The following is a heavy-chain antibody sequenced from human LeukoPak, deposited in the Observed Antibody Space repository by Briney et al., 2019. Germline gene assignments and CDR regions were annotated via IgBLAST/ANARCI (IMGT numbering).Heavy chain of an antibody. CDR1: GYTFTSYD. CDR3: ARGHYGGNTRIFDY. Sequence: ASVKVSCKASGYTFTSYDINWVRQATGQGLEWMGWMNPNSGNTGYAQRFQGRVTMTRSTSISTAYMELSSLRSEDTAVYYCARGHYGGNTRIFDYWGQGTLVTVSS. CDR2: MNPNSGNT. D-gene: IGHD4-23*01. V-gene: IGHV1-8*01. J-gene: IGHJ4*02.